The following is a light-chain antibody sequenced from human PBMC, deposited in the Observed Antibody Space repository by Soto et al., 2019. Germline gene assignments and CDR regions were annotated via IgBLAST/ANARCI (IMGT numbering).Light chain of an antibody. Sequence: QSVLTQPPSVSEAPGQRVTISCTGSSSNIGAGYDVHWYQQLPGTAPKLLIYGNSNRTSGVPDRFSGSKSGTSASLAITGLQAEDEADYYCQSYDSSMSGAVFGGGTQLNVL. J-gene: IGLJ7*01. CDR1: SSNIGAGYD. CDR2: GNS. V-gene: IGLV1-40*01. CDR3: QSYDSSMSGAV.